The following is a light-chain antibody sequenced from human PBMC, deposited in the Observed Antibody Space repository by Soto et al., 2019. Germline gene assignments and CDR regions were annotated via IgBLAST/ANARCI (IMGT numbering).Light chain of an antibody. CDR3: QQRSNWPPIT. V-gene: IGKV3D-20*02. J-gene: IGKJ5*01. CDR2: GAS. CDR1: QSITNNY. Sequence: EIVLTQSPGTLSLSPGERATLSCRASQSITNNYLAWYQQKPGRAHRLLIYGASSRATGIPDRFSGSGSGTDFTLTIRSLEPEDFALYYCQQRSNWPPITFGQGTRLEIK.